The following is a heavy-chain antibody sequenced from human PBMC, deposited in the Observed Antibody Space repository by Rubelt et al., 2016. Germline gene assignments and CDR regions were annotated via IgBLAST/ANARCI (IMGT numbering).Heavy chain of an antibody. D-gene: IGHD4-17*01. J-gene: IGHJ4*02. CDR1: GFTFNNYA. CDR2: ISGSSAAI. CDR3: ARDEDGDHEFDY. V-gene: IGHV3-48*01. Sequence: EVQLVESGGGLIQTGGSLRLSCAASGFTFNNYAMNWVRQSPGEGLEWVAYISGSSAAIRYAESVTGRFTISRDNAKRSLFLQMKILRVEDTALYYCARDEDGDHEFDYWGQGILVTVSS.